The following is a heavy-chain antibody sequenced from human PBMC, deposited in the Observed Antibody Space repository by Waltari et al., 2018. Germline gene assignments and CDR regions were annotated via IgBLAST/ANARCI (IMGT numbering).Heavy chain of an antibody. V-gene: IGHV3-53*01. CDR1: GFTVSSNY. Sequence: EVQLVESGGGLIQPGGSLRLSCAASGFTVSSNYMSWVRQAPGKGLEWVSVIYSGGSTYYADSVKGRFTISRDNSKNTLYLQMNSLRAEDTAVYYCARENYYGSGSTEGFDYWGQGTLVTVSS. CDR2: IYSGGST. CDR3: ARENYYGSGSTEGFDY. D-gene: IGHD3-10*01. J-gene: IGHJ4*02.